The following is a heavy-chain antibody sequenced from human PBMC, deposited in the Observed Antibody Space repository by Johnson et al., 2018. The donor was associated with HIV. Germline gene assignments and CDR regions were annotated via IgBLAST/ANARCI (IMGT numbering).Heavy chain of an antibody. V-gene: IGHV3-30*02. D-gene: IGHD6-19*01. CDR3: AKAGAVAGPGIDAFDI. CDR2: IRYDGSNK. Sequence: QVQLVESGGGVVQPGGSLRLSCAAFGFTFSSYGMHWVRQAPGKGLEWVAFIRYDGSNKYYADSVKGRFTISRDNSKNTLYLQMNSLRAEDTAVYYCAKAGAVAGPGIDAFDIWGQGTMVTVSS. CDR1: GFTFSSYG. J-gene: IGHJ3*02.